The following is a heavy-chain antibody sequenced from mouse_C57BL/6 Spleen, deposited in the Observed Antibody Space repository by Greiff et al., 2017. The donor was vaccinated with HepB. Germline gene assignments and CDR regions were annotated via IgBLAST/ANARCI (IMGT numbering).Heavy chain of an antibody. J-gene: IGHJ4*01. CDR1: GYTFTSYT. D-gene: IGHD1-1*01. CDR2: INPSSGYT. Sequence: QVQLKQSGAELARPGASVKMSCKASGYTFTSYTMHWVKQRPGQGLEWIGYINPSSGYTKYNQKFKDKATLTADKSSSTAYMQLSSLTSEDSAVYYCARRTVVAGYYAMDYWGQGTSVTVSS. CDR3: ARRTVVAGYYAMDY. V-gene: IGHV1-4*01.